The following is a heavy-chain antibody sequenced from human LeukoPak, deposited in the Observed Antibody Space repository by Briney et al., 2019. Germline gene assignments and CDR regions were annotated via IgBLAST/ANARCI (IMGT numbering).Heavy chain of an antibody. D-gene: IGHD3-22*01. CDR2: ISFDGSNK. V-gene: IGHV3-30*04. CDR1: GFTFSNYA. CDR3: ARVGYYYGSSGYYLVYYFDH. J-gene: IGHJ4*02. Sequence: PGGSLRLSCAASGFTFSNYAMHWVRQAPGKGLEWVAVISFDGSNKYYAESLKDRLTISRDDSKNTLYLQMNDLRAEDTAVYYCARVGYYYGSSGYYLVYYFDHWGQGTLVTVSS.